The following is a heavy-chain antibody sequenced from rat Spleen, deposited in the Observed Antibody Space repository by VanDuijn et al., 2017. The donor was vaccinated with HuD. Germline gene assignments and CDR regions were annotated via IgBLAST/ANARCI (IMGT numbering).Heavy chain of an antibody. Sequence: QVQLKESGPGLVQPSQTLSLTCTVSGFSLSRNSVHWVRQPPGKGLEWMGGLWGDGSTDYNSVLKSRLSINRDTSKSQVFLKMNSLQTDDTAIYFCARSDAAHYQILDAWGQGTSVTVSS. J-gene: IGHJ4*01. CDR1: GFSLSRNS. CDR2: LWGDGST. D-gene: IGHD1-1*01. CDR3: ARSDAAHYQILDA. V-gene: IGHV2-1*01.